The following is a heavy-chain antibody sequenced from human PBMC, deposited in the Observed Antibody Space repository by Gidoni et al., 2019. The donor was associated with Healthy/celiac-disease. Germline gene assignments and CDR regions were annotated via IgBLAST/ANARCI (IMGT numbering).Heavy chain of an antibody. CDR3: AKPIAVAGKWTFDY. Sequence: QVQLVESGGGVVQPGGSLRLSCAASGFTFSSYGMHWVRQAPGKGLEWVAFIRYDGSNKYYADSVKGRFTISRDNSKNTLYLQMNSLRAEDTAVYYCAKPIAVAGKWTFDYWGQGTLVTVSS. CDR1: GFTFSSYG. J-gene: IGHJ4*02. CDR2: IRYDGSNK. D-gene: IGHD6-19*01. V-gene: IGHV3-30*02.